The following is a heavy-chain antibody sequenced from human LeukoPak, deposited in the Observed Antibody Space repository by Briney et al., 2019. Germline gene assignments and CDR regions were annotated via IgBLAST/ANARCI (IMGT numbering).Heavy chain of an antibody. J-gene: IGHJ4*02. CDR2: MNPNSGNT. CDR3: ARGLERWLQLPEPEDY. D-gene: IGHD5-24*01. CDR1: GYTFTSYG. Sequence: GASVKVSCKASGYTFTSYGISWVRQAPGQGLEWMGWMNPNSGNTGYAQKFQGRVTMTRNTSISTAYMELSSLRSEDTAVYYCARGLERWLQLPEPEDYWGQGTLVAVSS. V-gene: IGHV1-8*02.